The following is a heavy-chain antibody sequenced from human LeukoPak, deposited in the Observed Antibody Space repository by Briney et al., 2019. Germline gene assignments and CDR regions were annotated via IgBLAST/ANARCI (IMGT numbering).Heavy chain of an antibody. D-gene: IGHD2-21*02. V-gene: IGHV4-59*01. CDR2: IYYSGST. Sequence: SETLSLTCTVSGGSISSYYWSWIRQPPGKGLEWIGYIYYSGSTNYNPSLKSRVTISVDTSKNQFSLKLSSVTAADTAVYYCARSLAYCGGGCYPLDAFDIWGQGTMVTVSS. J-gene: IGHJ3*02. CDR1: GGSISSYY. CDR3: ARSLAYCGGGCYPLDAFDI.